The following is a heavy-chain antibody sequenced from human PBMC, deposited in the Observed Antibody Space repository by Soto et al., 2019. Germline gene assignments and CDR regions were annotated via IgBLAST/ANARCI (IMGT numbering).Heavy chain of an antibody. Sequence: QVTVKESGPVLVKPTETLTLTCTVSGFSLSNAGLGVSWIRQPPGKALEWLAHIFSNDEKSYSTSLKSRLTISKDTSKSQVVLTMTNMDPVDTAIYYCASTYSTSWYWFDPWGQGILVTVSS. CDR3: ASTYSTSWYWFDP. CDR2: IFSNDEK. J-gene: IGHJ5*02. D-gene: IGHD6-13*01. V-gene: IGHV2-26*04. CDR1: GFSLSNAGLG.